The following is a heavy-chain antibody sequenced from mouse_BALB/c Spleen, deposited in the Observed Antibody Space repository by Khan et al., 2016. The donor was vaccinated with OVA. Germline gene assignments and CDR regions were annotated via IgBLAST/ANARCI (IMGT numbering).Heavy chain of an antibody. Sequence: EVQLQESGPDLVKPSQSLSLTCTVTGYSITSGYNWHWIRQFPGNKLEWMGYIHYSGRTNYNPSLKSRISITRDTSKNQFFLQLISVTSEDTATYYCAGGCPTYWGQGTLVTVSA. CDR3: AGGCPTY. CDR1: GYSITSGYN. V-gene: IGHV3-1*02. J-gene: IGHJ3*01. CDR2: IHYSGRT.